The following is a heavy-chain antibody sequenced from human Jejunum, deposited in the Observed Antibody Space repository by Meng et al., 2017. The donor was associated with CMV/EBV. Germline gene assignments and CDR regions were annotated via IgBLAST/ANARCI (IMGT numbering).Heavy chain of an antibody. CDR1: GFTFSTYS. CDR3: AKVTTGNYYYYGMDV. CDR2: ISSSSSYI. J-gene: IGHJ6*02. Sequence: GFTFSTYSMNWVRQAPGKGLEWVSSISSSSSYIYYADSVKGRFTISKDNAKNSLYLQMNSLRAEDTAVHYCAKVTTGNYYYYGMDVWGQGTTVTVSS. V-gene: IGHV3-21*01. D-gene: IGHD4-11*01.